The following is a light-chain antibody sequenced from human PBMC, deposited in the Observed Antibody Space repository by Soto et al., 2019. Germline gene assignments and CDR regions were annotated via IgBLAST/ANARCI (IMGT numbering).Light chain of an antibody. CDR2: DVS. CDR1: SSDVGGYNY. CDR3: SSYTSSSTRV. Sequence: QSALTQPASVSGSPGQSITISCTGTSSDVGGYNYVSWYQQHPGKAPKLMIYDVSNRPSGVSNRFSGSKSGNTAYLTISGLQAEDEADYCCSSYTSSSTRVFGGGTKLTVL. V-gene: IGLV2-14*01. J-gene: IGLJ2*01.